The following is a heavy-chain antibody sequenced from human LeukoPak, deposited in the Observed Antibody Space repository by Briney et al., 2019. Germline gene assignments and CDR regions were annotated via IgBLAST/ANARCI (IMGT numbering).Heavy chain of an antibody. V-gene: IGHV3-30*02. D-gene: IGHD6-13*01. CDR2: IRYDGSNK. CDR3: ARGLFSSWIPAYYDY. CDR1: GFTFSSYG. Sequence: GGSLRLSCAASGFTFSSYGMHWVRQAPGKGLEWVAFIRYDGSNKYYADSVKGRFTISRDNSKNTLYLQMNSLRGEDTAVYYCARGLFSSWIPAYYDYWGQGTLVTVSS. J-gene: IGHJ4*02.